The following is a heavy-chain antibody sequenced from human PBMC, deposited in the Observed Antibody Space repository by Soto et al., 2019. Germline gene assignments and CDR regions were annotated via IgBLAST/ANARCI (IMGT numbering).Heavy chain of an antibody. CDR1: GFTFTSYA. CDR2: LSNDGSNY. V-gene: IGHV3-30-3*01. CDR3: AGGTTLEIFDYGMDV. Sequence: PRGALTLSCAASGFTFTSYAFHWVRQAPGKGLEWVAVLSNDGSNYYYADSVRGRFTISRDNTKNTLFLQMSSLRGEDSGVYFCAGGTTLEIFDYGMDVWGQGIMVTVSS. J-gene: IGHJ6*02. D-gene: IGHD3-3*01.